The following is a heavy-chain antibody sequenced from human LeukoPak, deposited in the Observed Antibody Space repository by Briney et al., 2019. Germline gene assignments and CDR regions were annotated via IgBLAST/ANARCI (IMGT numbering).Heavy chain of an antibody. CDR1: GFTFSSYA. D-gene: IGHD3-22*01. Sequence: GRSLRLSRAASGFTFSSYAMHWVRQAPGKGLEWVAVISYDGSNKYYADSVKGRFTISRDNSKNTLYLQMNSLRAEDTAVYYCARGLYYYDSSAEYFQHWGQGTLVTVSS. CDR3: ARGLYYYDSSAEYFQH. V-gene: IGHV3-30-3*01. J-gene: IGHJ1*01. CDR2: ISYDGSNK.